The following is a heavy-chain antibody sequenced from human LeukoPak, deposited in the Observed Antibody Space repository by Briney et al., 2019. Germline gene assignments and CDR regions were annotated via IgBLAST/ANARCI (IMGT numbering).Heavy chain of an antibody. CDR3: ARGADYKTVKYDY. Sequence: ASVKVSCKASGYPFTSYGIGWVRQAPGQGLEWMGWISAYSGHTNYAQKLQGRVTMTTDRSTSTVYMELRSLRFDDTAVYYCARGADYKTVKYDYWGQGTLVTVSS. D-gene: IGHD4-11*01. V-gene: IGHV1-18*01. CDR2: ISAYSGHT. CDR1: GYPFTSYG. J-gene: IGHJ4*02.